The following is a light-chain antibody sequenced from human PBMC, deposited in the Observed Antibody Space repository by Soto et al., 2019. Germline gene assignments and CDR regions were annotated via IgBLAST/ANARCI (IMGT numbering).Light chain of an antibody. CDR1: TSDIGGYNY. CDR2: EVS. V-gene: IGLV2-14*01. J-gene: IGLJ2*01. Sequence: QSALTQPASVSGSPGQSITMSCTGTTSDIGGYNYVSWYQYHPGKAPKLMIYEVSNRPSGVSNRFSGSKSGNTAYLIISGLQAEDEADYYCTSYTSSSTLVVFGGGTKLTVL. CDR3: TSYTSSSTLVV.